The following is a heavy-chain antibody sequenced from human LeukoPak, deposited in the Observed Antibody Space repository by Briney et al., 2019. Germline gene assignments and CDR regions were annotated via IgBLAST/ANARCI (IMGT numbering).Heavy chain of an antibody. CDR1: GFTFSSYS. Sequence: PGGSLRLSCAASGFTFSSYSMNWVRQAPGKGLEWVSYISSSSSTIYYADSVKGRFTISRDNSKNTLYLQMNSLRADDTAVYYCAKALPRIGTTAHPYYFDQWGQGTLVTVSS. CDR3: AKALPRIGTTAHPYYFDQ. CDR2: ISSSSSTI. D-gene: IGHD1/OR15-1a*01. V-gene: IGHV3-48*01. J-gene: IGHJ4*02.